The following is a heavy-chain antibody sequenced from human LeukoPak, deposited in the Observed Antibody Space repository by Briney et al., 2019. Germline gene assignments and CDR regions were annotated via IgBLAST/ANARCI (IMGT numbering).Heavy chain of an antibody. V-gene: IGHV4-4*07. CDR2: IYTSGST. Sequence: PSETLSLTCTVSGGSISSYYWSWIRQPAWKGLEWIGRIYTSGSTTYNPSLKSRVTMSVDTSKNQFSLKLTSVTAADTDVYYCARRGSDWYFDLWGRGTLVTVSS. D-gene: IGHD2-15*01. CDR3: ARRGSDWYFDL. J-gene: IGHJ2*01. CDR1: GGSISSYY.